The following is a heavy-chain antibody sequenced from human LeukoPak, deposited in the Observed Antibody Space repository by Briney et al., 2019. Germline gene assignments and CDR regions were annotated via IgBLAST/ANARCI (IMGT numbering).Heavy chain of an antibody. CDR3: ARVSRYFSTHGCYPFDF. J-gene: IGHJ4*02. CDR2: LYSSGGT. V-gene: IGHV4-39*01. Sequence: SETLSLTCTVSGDSISSSSHFWGWIRQPPGKGLEWIGSLYSSGGTYYNPSLKSRVTMSKDTSRNQFSLNLNSVTAADTAVYYCARVSRYFSTHGCYPFDFWGQGTLVTVPS. D-gene: IGHD2-2*01. CDR1: GDSISSSSHF.